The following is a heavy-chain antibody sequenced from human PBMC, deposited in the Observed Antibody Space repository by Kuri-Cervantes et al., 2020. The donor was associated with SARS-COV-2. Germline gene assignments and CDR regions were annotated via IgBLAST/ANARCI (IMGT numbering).Heavy chain of an antibody. D-gene: IGHD2-15*01. CDR3: ARVADDRSRYYYYYMDV. Sequence: ASVKVSCKASGYTFTGYYMHWVRQAPGQGLEWMGWINPNSGNTGYAQKFQGRVTMTRNTSISTAYMELSSLRSEDTAVYYCARVADDRSRYYYYYMDVWGKGTTVTVSS. CDR1: GYTFTGYY. V-gene: IGHV1-8*02. J-gene: IGHJ6*03. CDR2: INPNSGNT.